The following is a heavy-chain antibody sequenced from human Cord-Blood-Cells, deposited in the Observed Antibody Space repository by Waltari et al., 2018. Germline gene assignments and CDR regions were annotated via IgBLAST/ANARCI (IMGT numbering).Heavy chain of an antibody. J-gene: IGHJ4*02. CDR1: GYTFTSYD. V-gene: IGHV1-8*01. Sequence: QVQLVQSGAEVKKPGASVKVSCKASGYTFTSYDINWVRQATGQGLEWMGWMNPHGGSTGYGQQFQGRVTMTRNTSISTAYMALSSLRSEDTAVYYCARGCSSTSCYENLDYWGQGTLVTVSS. CDR2: MNPHGGST. D-gene: IGHD2-2*01. CDR3: ARGCSSTSCYENLDY.